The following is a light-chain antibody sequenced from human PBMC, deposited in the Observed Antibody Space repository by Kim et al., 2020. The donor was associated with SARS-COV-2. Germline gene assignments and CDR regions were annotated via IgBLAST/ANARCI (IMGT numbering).Light chain of an antibody. CDR1: SSDVGGYND. CDR3: SSYTSSSTHYV. J-gene: IGLJ1*01. Sequence: QSSTSACTGTSSDVGGYNDVSWYQRHPGKAPKLMIYDVSNRPSGVSNRFSGSKAGNTASLTISGLQAEDEADYYCSSYTSSSTHYVFGTGTKVTVL. CDR2: DVS. V-gene: IGLV2-14*03.